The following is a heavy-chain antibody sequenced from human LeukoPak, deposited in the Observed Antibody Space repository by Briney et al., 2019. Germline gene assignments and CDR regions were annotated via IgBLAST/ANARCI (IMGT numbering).Heavy chain of an antibody. CDR3: ARDLYSSRTNDAFVI. J-gene: IGHJ3*02. V-gene: IGHV4-59*12. Sequence: SETLSLTCAVYGGSFSGYYWSWIRQPPGKGLEWLGYISYSGSTSYIPSLKSRVTISVDTSKNQFSLKLSSVTAADTAVYYCARDLYSSRTNDAFVIWGQGTMVTVSS. CDR1: GGSFSGYY. D-gene: IGHD6-13*01. CDR2: ISYSGST.